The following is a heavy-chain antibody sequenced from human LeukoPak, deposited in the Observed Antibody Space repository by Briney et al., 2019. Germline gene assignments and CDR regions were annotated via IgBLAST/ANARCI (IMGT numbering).Heavy chain of an antibody. CDR2: FDPEDGET. CDR1: GYTLTELS. V-gene: IGHV1-24*01. D-gene: IGHD6-19*01. CDR3: ATVSIIAVAGTPFDY. Sequence: VASVKVSCKVSGYTLTELSMHWVRLAPGKGLEWMGGFDPEDGETIYAQKFQGRVTMTEDTSTDTAYMELSSLRSEDTAVYYCATVSIIAVAGTPFDYWGQGTLVTVSS. J-gene: IGHJ4*02.